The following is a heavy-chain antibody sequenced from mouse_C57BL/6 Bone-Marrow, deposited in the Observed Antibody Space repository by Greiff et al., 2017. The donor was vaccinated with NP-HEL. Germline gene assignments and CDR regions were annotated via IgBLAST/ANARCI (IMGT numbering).Heavy chain of an antibody. J-gene: IGHJ1*03. D-gene: IGHD2-4*01. Sequence: VQLKESGGGLVKPGGSLKLSCAASGFTFSSYAMSWVRQTPEKRLEWVATISDGGSYTYYPDNVKGRFTISRDNAKNNLYLQMSHLKSEDTAMYYCAREGVYYDYDGYFDVWGTGTTVTVSS. CDR1: GFTFSSYA. CDR3: AREGVYYDYDGYFDV. V-gene: IGHV5-4*01. CDR2: ISDGGSYT.